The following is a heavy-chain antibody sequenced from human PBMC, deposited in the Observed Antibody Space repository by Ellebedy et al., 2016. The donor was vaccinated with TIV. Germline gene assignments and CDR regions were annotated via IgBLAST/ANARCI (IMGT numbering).Heavy chain of an antibody. J-gene: IGHJ6*02. Sequence: ASVKVSCXASGGTFSSYAISWVRQAPGQRLEWMGGIIPIFGTANYAQKFQGRVTITAGKSTSTAYMELSSLRSEDTAVYYCAYGRSTVTLSYYYYGMDVWGQGTTVTVSS. CDR3: AYGRSTVTLSYYYYGMDV. CDR1: GGTFSSYA. D-gene: IGHD4-17*01. V-gene: IGHV1-69*06. CDR2: IIPIFGTA.